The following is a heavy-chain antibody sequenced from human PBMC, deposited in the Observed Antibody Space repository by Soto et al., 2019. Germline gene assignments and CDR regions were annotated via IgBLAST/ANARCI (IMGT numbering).Heavy chain of an antibody. CDR2: IYHSGST. V-gene: IGHV4-38-2*01. D-gene: IGHD6-6*01. J-gene: IGHJ4*02. CDR3: ARAGGYSSSYYFDY. Sequence: SGTLSLTCAVSGYSISSGYYWGWIRQPPGKGLEWIGSIYHSGSTYYNPSLKSRVTISVDTSKNQFSLKLSSVTAADTAVYYCARAGGYSSSYYFDYWGQETRVTVSS. CDR1: GYSISSGYY.